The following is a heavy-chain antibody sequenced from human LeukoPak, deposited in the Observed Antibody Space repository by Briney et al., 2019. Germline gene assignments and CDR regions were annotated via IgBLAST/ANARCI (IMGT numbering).Heavy chain of an antibody. Sequence: ASVKVSCKASGYTFTSYDINWVRQATGQGLEWMGWMNPNSGNTGYAQKFQGRVTMTRNTSISTAYMELSSLRSEDTAVYYCARVSGDHQRGTRRAPNRYYFDYWGQGTLVTVSS. D-gene: IGHD3-16*01. CDR1: GYTFTSYD. CDR2: MNPNSGNT. V-gene: IGHV1-8*01. CDR3: ARVSGDHQRGTRRAPNRYYFDY. J-gene: IGHJ4*02.